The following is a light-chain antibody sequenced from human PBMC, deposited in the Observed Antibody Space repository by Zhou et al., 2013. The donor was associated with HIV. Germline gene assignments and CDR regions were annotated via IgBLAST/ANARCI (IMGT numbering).Light chain of an antibody. V-gene: IGKV3-20*01. CDR2: GAS. Sequence: ETVLTQSPGTLSLSPGERATLSCRASQSVSSSYFPWYQQKPGQAPRLLIYGASSRATGIPDRFSGSGSGTDFTLTISRLEPEDFAVFYCHQYGTSPWTFGQGTKVEIK. J-gene: IGKJ1*01. CDR3: HQYGTSPWT. CDR1: QSVSSSY.